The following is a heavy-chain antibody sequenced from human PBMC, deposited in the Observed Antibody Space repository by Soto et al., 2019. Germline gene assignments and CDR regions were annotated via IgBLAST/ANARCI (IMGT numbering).Heavy chain of an antibody. J-gene: IGHJ4*02. V-gene: IGHV4-34*01. D-gene: IGHD6-13*01. Sequence: SETLSLTCAVYGGSFSGYYWSWIRQPPGKGLEWIGEINHSGSTNYNLSLKSRVTISVDTSKNQFSLKLSSVTAADTAVYYCARPIAAAGRSSFDYWGQGTLVTVSS. CDR3: ARPIAAAGRSSFDY. CDR2: INHSGST. CDR1: GGSFSGYY.